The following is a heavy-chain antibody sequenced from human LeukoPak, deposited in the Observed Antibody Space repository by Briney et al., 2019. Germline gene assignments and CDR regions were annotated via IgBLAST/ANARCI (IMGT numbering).Heavy chain of an antibody. CDR1: GFTFSSYA. V-gene: IGHV3-23*01. J-gene: IGHJ4*02. D-gene: IGHD3-3*01. Sequence: GGSLRLSCAASGFTFSSYAMRWVRQAPGKGLEWVSAISGSGGSTYYADSVKGRFTISRDNSKNTLYLQMNSLRAEDTAVYYCAKDLLYDFWSGYSYFDYWGQGTLVTVSS. CDR2: ISGSGGST. CDR3: AKDLLYDFWSGYSYFDY.